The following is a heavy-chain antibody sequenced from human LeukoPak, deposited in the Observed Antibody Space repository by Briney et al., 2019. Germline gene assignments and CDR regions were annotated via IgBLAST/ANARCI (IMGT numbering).Heavy chain of an antibody. CDR2: INPNSGGT. Sequence: ASVKVSCKASGYTFTGYYMHWVRQAPGQGLEWMGWINPNSGGTNYAQKFQGRVTMTRDTSISTVYMELSSLRSEDTAVYYCARLSDYGDLGWGQGTLVTVSS. V-gene: IGHV1-2*02. CDR1: GYTFTGYY. D-gene: IGHD4-17*01. J-gene: IGHJ4*02. CDR3: ARLSDYGDLG.